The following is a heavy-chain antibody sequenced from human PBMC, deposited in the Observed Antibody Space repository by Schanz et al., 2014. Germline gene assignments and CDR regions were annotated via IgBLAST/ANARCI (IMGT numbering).Heavy chain of an antibody. CDR1: GFTFSTFA. CDR3: GRAGTGMAGWYFEL. V-gene: IGHV3-64D*06. J-gene: IGHJ2*01. CDR2: ISNNGDST. D-gene: IGHD5-18*01. Sequence: EVQLVESGGDLVQPGGSLRLSCSASGFTFSTFAMHWVRQAPGKGLEYISAISNNGDSTYYADSVKGRFTISRDNSKNTLFHQMSSLRVDDMAVYYCGRAGTGMAGWYFELWGRGTLVTVSS.